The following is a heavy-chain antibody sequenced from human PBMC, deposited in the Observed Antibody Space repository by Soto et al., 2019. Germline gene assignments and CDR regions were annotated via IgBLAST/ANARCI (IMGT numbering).Heavy chain of an antibody. V-gene: IGHV4-30-4*01. CDR2: IYYSGST. CDR1: GGSISSGDYY. CDR3: ARASRFLHYFDY. J-gene: IGHJ4*02. Sequence: PSATLSLTCTVSGGSISSGDYYWSWIRQPPGKGLEWIGYIYYSGSTYYNPSLKSRVTISVDTSKNQFSLKLSSVIAADTAVYYCARASRFLHYFDYWGQGTLVTVSS.